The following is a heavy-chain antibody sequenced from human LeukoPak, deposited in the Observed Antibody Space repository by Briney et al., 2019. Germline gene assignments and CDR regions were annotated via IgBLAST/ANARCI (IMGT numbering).Heavy chain of an antibody. CDR2: IYHSGST. D-gene: IGHD1-26*01. J-gene: IGHJ4*02. CDR1: GGSISSSSYY. CDR3: ARARFKRSGLYFDY. V-gene: IGHV4-39*07. Sequence: SETLSLTCTVSGGSISSSSYYWGWIRQPPGKGLEWIGSIYHSGSTYYNPSLKSRVTISVDTSKNQFSLKLSSVTAADTAVYYCARARFKRSGLYFDYWGQGTLVTVSS.